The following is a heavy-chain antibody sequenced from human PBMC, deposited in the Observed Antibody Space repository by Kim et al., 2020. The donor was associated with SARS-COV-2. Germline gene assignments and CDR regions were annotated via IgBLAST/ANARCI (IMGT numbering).Heavy chain of an antibody. CDR3: ARDPTAAGTPPDAFDI. V-gene: IGHV3-30*04. CDR1: GFTFSSYA. D-gene: IGHD6-13*01. J-gene: IGHJ3*02. Sequence: GGSLRLSCAASGFTFSSYAMHWVRQAPGKGLEWVAVISYDGSNKYYADSVKGRFTISRDNSKNTLYLQMNSLRAEDTAVYYCARDPTAAGTPPDAFDIWGQGTMVTVSS. CDR2: ISYDGSNK.